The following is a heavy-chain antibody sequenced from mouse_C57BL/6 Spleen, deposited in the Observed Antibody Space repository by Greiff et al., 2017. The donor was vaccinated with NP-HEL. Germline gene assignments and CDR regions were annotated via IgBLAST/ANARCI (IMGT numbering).Heavy chain of an antibody. V-gene: IGHV1-64*01. D-gene: IGHD2-4*01. J-gene: IGHJ4*01. CDR1: GYTFTSYW. CDR2: IHPNSGST. Sequence: VQLQQPGAELVKPGASVKLSCKASGYTFTSYWMHWVKQRPGQGLEWIGMIHPNSGSTNYNEKLKSKATLTVDKSSSTSYMQLSSLTSEAYAVYYCARRIYYDYDRGYAMDYWGQGTSVTVSS. CDR3: ARRIYYDYDRGYAMDY.